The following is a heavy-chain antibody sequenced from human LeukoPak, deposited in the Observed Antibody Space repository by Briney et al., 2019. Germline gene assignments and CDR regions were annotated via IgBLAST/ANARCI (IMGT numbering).Heavy chain of an antibody. J-gene: IGHJ5*02. Sequence: SETLSLTCTVSGDSISSHYWSWLRQPPGKGLEWIGYIHTSGNTNSNPSLKSRVTISVDTSKKQLSLKLTSVTAADTAVYYCARQSTAAGTFWFGPWGQGTLFTVSS. CDR3: ARQSTAAGTFWFGP. D-gene: IGHD6-13*01. CDR2: IHTSGNT. CDR1: GDSISSHY. V-gene: IGHV4-4*09.